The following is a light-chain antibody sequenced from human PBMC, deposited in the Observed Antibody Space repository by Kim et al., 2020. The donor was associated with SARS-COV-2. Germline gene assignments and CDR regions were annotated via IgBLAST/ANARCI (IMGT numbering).Light chain of an antibody. J-gene: IGLJ3*02. CDR2: RNN. CDR1: VNTLGVQG. CDR3: SAWDSHLSAWV. V-gene: IGLV10-54*01. Sequence: HTPTLSGTGNVNTLGVQGVVCLQHHPGHPPKLLSDRNNNRPSGISERFSASRSGNMASLTITGLQPEDEADYYCSAWDSHLSAWVFGGGTQLTVL.